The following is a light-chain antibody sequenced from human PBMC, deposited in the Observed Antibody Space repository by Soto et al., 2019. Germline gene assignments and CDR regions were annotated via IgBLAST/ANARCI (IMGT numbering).Light chain of an antibody. Sequence: DIQMTQSPSSLSTSIGDRVTITCRASQRINIYLNWYQQKPGRAPKLLIYDVSTLDSGVPSRFSGSASGTEFTLTISSLESDDFATYYCQQYHRYSTFGQGTKVDI. CDR2: DVS. V-gene: IGKV1-5*01. J-gene: IGKJ1*01. CDR1: QRINIY. CDR3: QQYHRYST.